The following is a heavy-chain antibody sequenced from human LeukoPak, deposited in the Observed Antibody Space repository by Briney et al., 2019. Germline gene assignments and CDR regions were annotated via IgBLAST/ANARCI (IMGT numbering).Heavy chain of an antibody. CDR3: ARGGYSGYDRDAFDI. CDR1: GFSFRKYA. V-gene: IGHV3-53*04. D-gene: IGHD5-12*01. Sequence: GGSLRLSCAASGFSFRKYAMHWVRQAPGKGLEWVSVIYSDDSTYYADSVKGRFTISRHNSKNTLYLQMNSLRAEDTAVYYCARGGYSGYDRDAFDIWGQGTMVTVSS. CDR2: IYSDDST. J-gene: IGHJ3*02.